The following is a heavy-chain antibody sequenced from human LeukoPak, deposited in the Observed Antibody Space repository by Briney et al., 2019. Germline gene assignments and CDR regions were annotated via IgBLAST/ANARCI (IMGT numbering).Heavy chain of an antibody. Sequence: GGSLRLSCAASGFTVSSNYMSWVRQAPGKGLEWVSVIYSGGSTYHADSVKGRFTISRDNSKNTLYLQMNSLRAEDTAVYYCARDSSPITGTLWFDPWGQGTLVTVSS. V-gene: IGHV3-66*02. D-gene: IGHD1/OR15-1a*01. CDR2: IYSGGST. CDR3: ARDSSPITGTLWFDP. CDR1: GFTVSSNY. J-gene: IGHJ5*02.